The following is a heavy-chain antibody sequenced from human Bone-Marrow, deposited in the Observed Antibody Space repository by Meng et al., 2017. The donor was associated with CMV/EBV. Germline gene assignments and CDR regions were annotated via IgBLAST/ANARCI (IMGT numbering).Heavy chain of an antibody. V-gene: IGHV4-4*02. Sequence: LSLTCAVSGASISSVSWWSWVRQPPGKGLEWIGEIFHSGSTNYSPSLKTRVTISVDKSKNQFSLKLSFVTAADTAVYYCARGTSMDVWGQGTMVTVSS. CDR1: GASISSVSW. CDR2: IFHSGST. J-gene: IGHJ6*02. CDR3: ARGTSMDV.